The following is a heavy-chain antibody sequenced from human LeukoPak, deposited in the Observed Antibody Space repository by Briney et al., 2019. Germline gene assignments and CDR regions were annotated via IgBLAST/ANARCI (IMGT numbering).Heavy chain of an antibody. CDR1: GFTFSSYW. Sequence: QPGGSLRLSCAASGFTFSSYWMHWVRQAPGKGLVWVSRINCDGSSTSYADSVKGRFTISRDNAKNTLYLQMNSLRAEDTAVYYCATGQGHGMDVWGQGTTVTVSS. V-gene: IGHV3-74*01. J-gene: IGHJ6*02. CDR2: INCDGSST. CDR3: ATGQGHGMDV. D-gene: IGHD1-14*01.